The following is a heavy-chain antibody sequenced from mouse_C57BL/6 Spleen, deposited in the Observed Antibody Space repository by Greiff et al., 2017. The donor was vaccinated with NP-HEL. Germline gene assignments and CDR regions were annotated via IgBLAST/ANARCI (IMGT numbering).Heavy chain of an antibody. CDR1: GYAFTNYL. CDR3: ARGGDYGAWFAY. D-gene: IGHD2-4*01. Sequence: QVQLQQSGAELARPGTSVKVSCKASGYAFTNYLIEWVKQRPGQGLEWIGVINPGSGGTNYNEKFKGKATLTADKSSSTAYMQLSSLTSEDSAVYFCARGGDYGAWFAYWGQGTLVTVSA. J-gene: IGHJ3*01. CDR2: INPGSGGT. V-gene: IGHV1-54*01.